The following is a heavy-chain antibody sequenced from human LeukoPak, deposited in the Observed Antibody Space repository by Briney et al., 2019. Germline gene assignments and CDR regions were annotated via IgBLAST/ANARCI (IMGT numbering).Heavy chain of an antibody. D-gene: IGHD3-9*01. CDR3: ARDMTYYDILTGYPYYYYGMDV. J-gene: IGHJ6*02. CDR1: GFTFSSYW. V-gene: IGHV3-74*01. Sequence: GGSPRLSCAASGFTFSSYWMHWVRQAPGRGLVWVSRINSDGSSTSYADSVKGRFTISRDNAKNTLYLQMNSLRAEDTAVYYCARDMTYYDILTGYPYYYYGMDVWGQGTTVTVSS. CDR2: INSDGSST.